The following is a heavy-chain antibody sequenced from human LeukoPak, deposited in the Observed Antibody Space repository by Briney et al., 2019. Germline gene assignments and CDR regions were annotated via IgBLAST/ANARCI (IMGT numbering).Heavy chain of an antibody. Sequence: YIIYAESVKGRFTISRDNAKKSLYLQMNSLRAEDTAVYYCAREIAVAGTRWFDPWGQGTLVTVSS. V-gene: IGHV3-21*01. CDR3: AREIAVAGTRWFDP. D-gene: IGHD6-19*01. CDR2: YI. J-gene: IGHJ5*02.